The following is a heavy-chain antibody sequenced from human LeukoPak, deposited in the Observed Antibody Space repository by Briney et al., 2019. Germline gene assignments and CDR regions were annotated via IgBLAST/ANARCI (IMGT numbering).Heavy chain of an antibody. Sequence: SQTLSLTCTVSGGSISSGTYYWSWIRQPAGKGLEWIGRIYTSGSPNYNPSLKSRVTISVDTSKNQFSLKLTSVTAADTAVYYCARGLGSIFGVAYFDYWGQGTLVTVSS. D-gene: IGHD3-3*01. V-gene: IGHV4-61*02. CDR2: IYTSGSP. CDR3: ARGLGSIFGVAYFDY. CDR1: GGSISSGTYY. J-gene: IGHJ4*02.